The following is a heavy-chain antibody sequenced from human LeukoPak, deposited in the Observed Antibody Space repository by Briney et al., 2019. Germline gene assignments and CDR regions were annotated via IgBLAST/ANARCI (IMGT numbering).Heavy chain of an antibody. J-gene: IGHJ4*02. Sequence: GASVKVSCKPSGYTFTSYDINWVRQATGQGLEWMGWMNPNSGNTGYAQKFQGRVTMTRNTSISTAYMELSSLRSEDTAVYYCATKRDASGTYSSFDYWGQGTLVTVSS. V-gene: IGHV1-8*01. CDR3: ATKRDASGTYSSFDY. D-gene: IGHD3-10*01. CDR2: MNPNSGNT. CDR1: GYTFTSYD.